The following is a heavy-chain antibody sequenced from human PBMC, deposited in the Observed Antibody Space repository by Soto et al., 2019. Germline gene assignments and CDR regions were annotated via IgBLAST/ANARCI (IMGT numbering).Heavy chain of an antibody. CDR1: GASISSGTYY. Sequence: QVQLQESGPGLVKPSQTLSLTCTVSGASISSGTYYWSWIRQRPGKGLEWIGHIYNTGATYSNPSLKRRLTISVDTSNNQFSLKLNSGTAADTAVYYCATGRYRGTSRGPTAVNYYGMDVWGQGTTVTVSS. D-gene: IGHD2-2*01. J-gene: IGHJ6*02. V-gene: IGHV4-31*03. CDR3: ATGRYRGTSRGPTAVNYYGMDV. CDR2: IYNTGAT.